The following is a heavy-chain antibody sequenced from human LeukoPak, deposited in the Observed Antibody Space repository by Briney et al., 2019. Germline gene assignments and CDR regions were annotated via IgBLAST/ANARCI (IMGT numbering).Heavy chain of an antibody. CDR1: GFTFSYYA. D-gene: IGHD2-2*01. Sequence: GGSLRLSCAPSGFTFSYYAMSWVRQAPGKGLEWVSVISGSGGNAYYADSVKGRFTISRDNAKNSLYLQMNSLRAEDTALYHCARLGGYCSSTSCFNYYYYMDVWGKGTTVTISS. CDR3: ARLGGYCSSTSCFNYYYYMDV. CDR2: ISGSGGNA. V-gene: IGHV3-23*01. J-gene: IGHJ6*03.